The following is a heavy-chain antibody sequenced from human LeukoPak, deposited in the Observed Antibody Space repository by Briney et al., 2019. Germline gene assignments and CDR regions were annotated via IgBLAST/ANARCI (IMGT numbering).Heavy chain of an antibody. CDR2: IYYSGST. Sequence: SETLSLTCTVSGGSISSYYWSWIRQPPGKGLEWIGYIYYSGSTNYNPSLKSRVTISVDTSKNQFSLKLSSVTAADTAVYYCARDRKYSSRGGDYYYMDVWGKGTTVTVSS. V-gene: IGHV4-59*01. CDR1: GGSISSYY. J-gene: IGHJ6*03. CDR3: ARDRKYSSRGGDYYYMDV. D-gene: IGHD6-13*01.